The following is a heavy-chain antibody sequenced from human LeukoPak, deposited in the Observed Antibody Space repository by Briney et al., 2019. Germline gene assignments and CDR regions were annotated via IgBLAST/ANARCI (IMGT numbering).Heavy chain of an antibody. J-gene: IGHJ6*03. CDR1: AYTLTELS. Sequence: ASVKVSCKVSAYTLTELSMHWVRQAPGKGLEWMGGFDPEDGETIYAQKFQGRVTMTEDTSTDTAYMELSSLRSEDTAVYYCATLPKPPAKWIYYYYYYMDVWGKGTTVTVSS. CDR2: FDPEDGET. D-gene: IGHD2-2*03. CDR3: ATLPKPPAKWIYYYYYYMDV. V-gene: IGHV1-24*01.